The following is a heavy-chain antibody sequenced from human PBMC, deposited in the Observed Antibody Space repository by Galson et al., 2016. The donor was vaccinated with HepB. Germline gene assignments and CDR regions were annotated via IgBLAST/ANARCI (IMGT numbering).Heavy chain of an antibody. Sequence: SLRLSCAASGFTFGSYGMTWVRQAPGRGLECVARISRGGDSRDYADSVRGRFTISRDNSKNILYLQMNSLRAEDTALYYCVQGSTAPAVWGKGTPVTVST. J-gene: IGHJ6*04. D-gene: IGHD2-2*01. CDR3: VQGSTAPAV. CDR1: GFTFGSYG. V-gene: IGHV3-23*01. CDR2: ISRGGDSR.